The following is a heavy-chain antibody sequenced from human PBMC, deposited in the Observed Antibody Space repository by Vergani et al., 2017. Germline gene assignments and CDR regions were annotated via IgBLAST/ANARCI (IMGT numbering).Heavy chain of an antibody. J-gene: IGHJ4*02. CDR1: GYSFTSYW. Sequence: EVQLVQSGAEVKKPGESLKFSCKGSGYSFTSYWIGWVRQMPGKGLEWMGIIYPGDSDTRYSPSFQGQVTISADKSISTAYRQWSSLKASDTAMYYCARHRGAGGIAVAQHLDYWGQGTLVTVSS. CDR2: IYPGDSDT. D-gene: IGHD6-19*01. V-gene: IGHV5-51*01. CDR3: ARHRGAGGIAVAQHLDY.